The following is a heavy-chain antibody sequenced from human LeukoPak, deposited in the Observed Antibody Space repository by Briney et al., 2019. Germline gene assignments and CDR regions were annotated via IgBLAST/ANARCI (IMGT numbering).Heavy chain of an antibody. CDR3: ARDRGYSGYGWFDP. V-gene: IGHV4-34*01. D-gene: IGHD5-12*01. J-gene: IGHJ5*02. Sequence: SETLSLTCAVHGGSFSGYYWSWIRQPPGKGLEWIGEINHSGSTNYNPSLKSRVTISVDTSKNQFSLKLSSVTAADTAVYYCARDRGYSGYGWFDPWGQGTLVTVSS. CDR1: GGSFSGYY. CDR2: INHSGST.